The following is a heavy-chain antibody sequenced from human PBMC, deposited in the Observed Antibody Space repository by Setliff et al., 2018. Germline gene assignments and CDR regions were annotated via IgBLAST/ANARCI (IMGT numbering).Heavy chain of an antibody. V-gene: IGHV4-59*12. CDR3: ASRNSDGGPEYFQH. CDR2: VYYSGTA. Sequence: SETLSLTCTVSDGSLSTYYWSWIRQPPGKGLEFIGYVYYSGTANYSPSLKSRVTMSVDASKNQISLKLMSVTAADTAVYYCASRNSDGGPEYFQHWGQGALVTVSS. D-gene: IGHD1-26*01. CDR1: DGSLSTYY. J-gene: IGHJ1*01.